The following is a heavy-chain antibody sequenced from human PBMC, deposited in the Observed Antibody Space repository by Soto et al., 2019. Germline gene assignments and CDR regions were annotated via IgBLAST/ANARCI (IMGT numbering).Heavy chain of an antibody. V-gene: IGHV3-33*01. J-gene: IGHJ3*02. D-gene: IGHD2-15*01. Sequence: GGSLRLSCAASGFTFSSYGMHWVRQAPGKGLEWVAVIWYDGSNKYYADSVKGRFTISRDNSKNTLYLQMNSLRAEDTAVYYCARDRAGDYCSGGSCYGEAFDIWGQGTMVTVSS. CDR2: IWYDGSNK. CDR3: ARDRAGDYCSGGSCYGEAFDI. CDR1: GFTFSSYG.